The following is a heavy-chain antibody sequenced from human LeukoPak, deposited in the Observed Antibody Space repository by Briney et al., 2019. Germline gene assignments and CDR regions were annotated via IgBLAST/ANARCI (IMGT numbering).Heavy chain of an antibody. J-gene: IGHJ5*02. Sequence: GESLKISCKGSGCSFSSYWIGWVRQMPGKGLEWMGIIYPGDSDTRYSPSFQGQVTISADKSISTAYLQWSSLKASDTAMYYCASLYCSGGSCTAGFDPWGQGTLVTVSS. CDR2: IYPGDSDT. CDR1: GCSFSSYW. CDR3: ASLYCSGGSCTAGFDP. D-gene: IGHD2-15*01. V-gene: IGHV5-51*01.